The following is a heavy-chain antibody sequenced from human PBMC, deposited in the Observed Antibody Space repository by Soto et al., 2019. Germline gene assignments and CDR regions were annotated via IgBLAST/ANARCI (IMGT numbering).Heavy chain of an antibody. CDR1: GFSLTTSGVG. CDR2: IYWDDDK. V-gene: IGHV2-5*02. J-gene: IGHJ6*02. D-gene: IGHD3-3*01. CDR3: AHRRAIFGVVYGFDV. Sequence: QITLKESGPTLVKPTQTLTLTCTFSGFSLTTSGVGVGWIRQPPGKALEWLALIYWDDDKRYSPSLNSRLPITKETTKNEVILTRTNRDPVDTGTYYCAHRRAIFGVVYGFDVWGQGTTVTVSS.